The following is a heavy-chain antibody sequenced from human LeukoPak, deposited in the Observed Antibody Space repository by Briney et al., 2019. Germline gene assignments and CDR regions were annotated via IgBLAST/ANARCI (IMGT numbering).Heavy chain of an antibody. CDR1: GYIFITYW. D-gene: IGHD2-8*02. Sequence: GESLKISCQGSGYIFITYWIGWVRQMPGKGLEWMGLINAADSDTRYSPSFQGQVLISVDKSISTAYLQWGNLKATDTAFYYCARVPCTGGSCSRTFDYWGQGTLVTVYS. CDR3: ARVPCTGGSCSRTFDY. CDR2: INAADSDT. J-gene: IGHJ4*02. V-gene: IGHV5-51*01.